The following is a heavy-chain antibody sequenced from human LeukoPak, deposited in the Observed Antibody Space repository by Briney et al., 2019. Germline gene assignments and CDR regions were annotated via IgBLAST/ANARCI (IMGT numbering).Heavy chain of an antibody. CDR1: GGSISSSY. CDR3: ARELFSSDWYGSFDY. CDR2: MSSSGIT. Sequence: SETLSLTCTVSGGSISSSYWNSIRQPAGKGLEWIGRMSSSGITNYNPSLKSRVTMSVDTSKNQFSLNLRSVTAADTAIYYCARELFSSDWYGSFDYWGQGTLVTVSS. V-gene: IGHV4-4*07. D-gene: IGHD6-19*01. J-gene: IGHJ4*02.